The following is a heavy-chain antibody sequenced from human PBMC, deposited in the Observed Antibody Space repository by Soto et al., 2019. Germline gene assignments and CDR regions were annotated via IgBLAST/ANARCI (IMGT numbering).Heavy chain of an antibody. D-gene: IGHD4-17*01. CDR1: GGSISSSRYY. CDR2: IYYSGST. Sequence: SETLSLTCTVSGGSISSSRYYWGWIRQPPGKGLEWIGSIYYSGSTYYNPSLKSRVTISVDTSKNQFSLKLSSVTAADTAVYYCARQEVTTFGYFDYWGQGTLDTVS. J-gene: IGHJ4*02. CDR3: ARQEVTTFGYFDY. V-gene: IGHV4-39*01.